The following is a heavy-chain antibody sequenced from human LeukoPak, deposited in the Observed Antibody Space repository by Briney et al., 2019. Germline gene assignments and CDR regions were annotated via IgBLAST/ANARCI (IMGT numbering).Heavy chain of an antibody. V-gene: IGHV4-4*07. D-gene: IGHD3-22*01. CDR2: IYISGST. CDR3: ARDPSNVGDYYDSSGYPYYFDY. J-gene: IGHJ4*02. CDR1: GGSISSYY. Sequence: PSETLSLTCTVSGGSISSYYWSWLRQPAGKGLEWIGRIYISGSTNYNPSLKSRVTMSVDTSKNQFSLKLSSVTAADTAVYYCARDPSNVGDYYDSSGYPYYFDYWGQGTLVTVSS.